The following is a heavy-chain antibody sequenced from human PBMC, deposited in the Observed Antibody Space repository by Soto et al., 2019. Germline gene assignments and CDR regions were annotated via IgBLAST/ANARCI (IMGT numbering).Heavy chain of an antibody. Sequence: PSETLSLTCTVSGGSISSYYWSWIRQPPGKGLEWIGYIYYSGSTNYNPSLKSRVTISVDTSKNQFSLKLSSVTAADTAVYYCARLGYCSSTSCPGFDYWGQGTLVTVSS. V-gene: IGHV4-59*01. CDR1: GGSISSYY. D-gene: IGHD2-2*01. CDR2: IYYSGST. CDR3: ARLGYCSSTSCPGFDY. J-gene: IGHJ4*02.